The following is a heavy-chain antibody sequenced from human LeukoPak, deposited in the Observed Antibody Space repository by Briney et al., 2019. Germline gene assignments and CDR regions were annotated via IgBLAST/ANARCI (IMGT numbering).Heavy chain of an antibody. J-gene: IGHJ5*01. CDR1: GYTFTTYA. CDR3: ARAYQPLGGLSFPDS. CDR2: INTNTGNP. V-gene: IGHV7-4-1*02. Sequence: ASVKVSCKASGYTFTTYAMNWVRQAPGQGLEWMGWINTNTGNPAYAQGFTGRFVFSLDTSVSTAYLQISSLKAEDTAVYYCARAYQPLGGLSFPDSWGQGTLVTVSS. D-gene: IGHD3-16*02.